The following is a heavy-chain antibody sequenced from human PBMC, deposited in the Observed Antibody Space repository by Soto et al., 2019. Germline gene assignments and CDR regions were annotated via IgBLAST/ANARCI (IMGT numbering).Heavy chain of an antibody. Sequence: ASVKVSCKASGGIFSNYGFSWVRQAPGQGLEWMGGIIPLFGKPSYAQKFQGRLIISADASTNRAYLDLYSLTTEDAGIYYCALFESDDDVWGSFRSWGQGTPVTVSS. CDR2: IIPLFGKP. D-gene: IGHD3-16*01. CDR3: ALFESDDDVWGSFRS. CDR1: GGIFSNYG. J-gene: IGHJ5*02. V-gene: IGHV1-69*13.